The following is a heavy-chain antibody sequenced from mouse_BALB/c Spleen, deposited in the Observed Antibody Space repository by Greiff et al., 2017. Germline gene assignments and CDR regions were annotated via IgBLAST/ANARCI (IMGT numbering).Heavy chain of an antibody. CDR3: APDPAWFAY. CDR2: IYPGGGYT. Sequence: VQLQQSGAELVRPGTSVKISCKASGYTFTNYWLGWVKQRPGHGLEWIGDIYPGGGYTNYNEKFKGKATLTADTSSSTAYMQLSSLTSEDSAVYFCAPDPAWFAYWGQGTLVTVSA. V-gene: IGHV1-63*02. J-gene: IGHJ3*01. CDR1: GYTFTNYW.